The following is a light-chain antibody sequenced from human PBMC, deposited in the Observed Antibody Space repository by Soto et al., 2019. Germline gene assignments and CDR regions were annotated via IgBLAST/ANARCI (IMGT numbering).Light chain of an antibody. CDR1: SGDIGGYSS. Sequence: QSVLTQPASVSGSPGQSITISCTGTSGDIGGYSSVSWYQQHPGRAPRLIIYEVTNRPSGVSNRFSASKSGNTASLTISGLQAEDEADYYCTSYTPIVTLGSVFGTGTKSPS. CDR3: TSYTPIVTLGSV. J-gene: IGLJ1*01. V-gene: IGLV2-14*01. CDR2: EVT.